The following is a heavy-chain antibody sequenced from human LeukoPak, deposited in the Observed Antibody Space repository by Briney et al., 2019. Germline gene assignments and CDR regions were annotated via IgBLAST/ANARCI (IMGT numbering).Heavy chain of an antibody. CDR1: GGSISGGCYS. CDR2: INHSGST. D-gene: IGHD3-3*01. V-gene: IGHV4-30-2*01. Sequence: SQTLSLTCAVSGGSISGGCYSWSWIRQPPGKGLEWIGYINHSGSTYYNPSLKSRVTLSVDRSKNQFSLKLSSVTAADTAVYYCAREVYDFWSGSQIDGMDVWGQGTAVTVSS. J-gene: IGHJ6*02. CDR3: AREVYDFWSGSQIDGMDV.